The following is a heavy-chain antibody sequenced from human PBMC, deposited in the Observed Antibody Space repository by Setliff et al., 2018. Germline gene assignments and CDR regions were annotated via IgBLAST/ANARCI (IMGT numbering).Heavy chain of an antibody. CDR2: IFGGDSST. V-gene: IGHV3-23*03. CDR3: AKAASPLFGILGVEYHFDS. Sequence: GEFLKISCTASGFTFSSYAVSWVRQAPGKGLEWVSTIFGGDSSTYYADSVRGRFTISRDNSRSTLYLQMNSLRAEDTAIYYCAKAASPLFGILGVEYHFDSWGQGKLVTVSS. J-gene: IGHJ4*02. CDR1: GFTFSSYA. D-gene: IGHD3-3*01.